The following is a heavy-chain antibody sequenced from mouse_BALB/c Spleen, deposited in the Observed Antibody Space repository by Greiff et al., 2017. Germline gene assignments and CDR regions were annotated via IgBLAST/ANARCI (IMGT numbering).Heavy chain of an antibody. J-gene: IGHJ2*01. CDR2: INPYNGDT. CDR3: ARDLNYYGSSGY. Sequence: VQLKQSGPELVKPGASVKISCKASGYSFTGYFMNWVMQSHGKSLEWIGRINPYNGDTFYNQKFKGKATLTVDKSSSTAHMELRSLASEDSAVYYCARDLNYYGSSGYWGQGTTLTVSS. D-gene: IGHD1-1*01. V-gene: IGHV1-20*02. CDR1: GYSFTGYF.